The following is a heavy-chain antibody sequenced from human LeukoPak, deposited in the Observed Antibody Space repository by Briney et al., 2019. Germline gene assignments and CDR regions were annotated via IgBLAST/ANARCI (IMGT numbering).Heavy chain of an antibody. CDR3: ARERDIVVVPAAGLLDP. CDR1: GGTFSSYA. V-gene: IGHV1-69*06. CDR2: IIPIFGTA. D-gene: IGHD2-2*01. Sequence: ASVKVSCKASGGTFSSYAIGWVRQAPGQGLEWMGGIIPIFGTANYAQKFQGRVTITADKSTSTAYMELSSLRSEDTAVYYCARERDIVVVPAAGLLDPWGQGTLVTVSS. J-gene: IGHJ5*02.